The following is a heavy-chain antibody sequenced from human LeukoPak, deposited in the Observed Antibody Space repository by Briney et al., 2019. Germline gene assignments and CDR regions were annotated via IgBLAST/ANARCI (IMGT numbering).Heavy chain of an antibody. CDR3: AREATFYDFWSGLDWAYYYYYMDV. CDR2: INHSGST. CDR1: GGSFSGYY. J-gene: IGHJ6*03. Sequence: PSETLSLTCAVYGGSFSGYYWSWIRQPPGKGLEWIGEINHSGSTNYNPSLKSRVTISVDTSKNQFSLKLSSVTAADTAVYYCAREATFYDFWSGLDWAYYYYYMDVWGKGTTVTVSS. V-gene: IGHV4-34*01. D-gene: IGHD3-3*01.